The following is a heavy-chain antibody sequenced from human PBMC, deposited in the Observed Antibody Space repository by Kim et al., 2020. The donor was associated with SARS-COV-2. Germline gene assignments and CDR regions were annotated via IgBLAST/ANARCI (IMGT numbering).Heavy chain of an antibody. Sequence: SETLSLTCTVSGGSINSGDYYWSWIRQLPGKGLEWIGYISYSGDTYYNPSLKSRVTMSVDTSKNQFSLKLTSVTAADTAVYYCARAYYHGSGGEDSYGMDVWGQGTTVTVSS. J-gene: IGHJ6*02. V-gene: IGHV4-31*03. CDR2: ISYSGDT. CDR3: ARAYYHGSGGEDSYGMDV. D-gene: IGHD3-10*01. CDR1: GGSINSGDYY.